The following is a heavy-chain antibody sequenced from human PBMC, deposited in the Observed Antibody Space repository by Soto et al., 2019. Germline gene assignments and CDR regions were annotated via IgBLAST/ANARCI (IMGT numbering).Heavy chain of an antibody. V-gene: IGHV4-59*01. CDR3: ARADWGYLGFFDY. CDR2: IYYSGST. Sequence: SETLSLTCTVSGDSISYYYWSWIRRPPGKGLEWIGYIYYSGSTNYNPSLKSRVTISVDTSKNQFSLKLSSVTAADTAVYYCARADWGYLGFFDYWGQGTLVTVSS. CDR1: GDSISYYY. J-gene: IGHJ4*02. D-gene: IGHD7-27*01.